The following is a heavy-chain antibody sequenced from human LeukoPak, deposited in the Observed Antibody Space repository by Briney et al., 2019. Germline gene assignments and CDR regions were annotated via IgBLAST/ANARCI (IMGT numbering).Heavy chain of an antibody. J-gene: IGHJ4*02. CDR2: IHYTGNT. V-gene: IGHV4-39*01. D-gene: IGHD2-15*01. CDR1: GGSVGSSAFY. Sequence: PSETLSLTCTVSGGSVGSSAFYRGSIRQPPGKGLEWIGSIHYTGNTYYNSSLRNRVTISVDSSRNQFSLRLTSVTAADTAVYYCARHSSRLRHFDSWGQGTLVTVSS. CDR3: ARHSSRLRHFDS.